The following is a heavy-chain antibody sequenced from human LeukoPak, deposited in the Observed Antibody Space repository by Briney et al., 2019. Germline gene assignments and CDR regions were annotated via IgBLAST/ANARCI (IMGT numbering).Heavy chain of an antibody. J-gene: IGHJ4*02. D-gene: IGHD3-10*02. CDR3: AREGHYYVDFDY. CDR2: ISYDGSNK. V-gene: IGHV3-30-3*01. Sequence: GGSLRLSCAASGFTFSSYAMHWVRQAPGKGLEWVAVISYDGSNKYYADSVKGRFTISRDNSKNTLYLQMNSLRAEDTAVYYCAREGHYYVDFDYWGQGTLVTVSS. CDR1: GFTFSSYA.